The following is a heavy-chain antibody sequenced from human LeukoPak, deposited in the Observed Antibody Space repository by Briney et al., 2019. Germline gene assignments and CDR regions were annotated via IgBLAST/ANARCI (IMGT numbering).Heavy chain of an antibody. CDR2: IGSSDTM. CDR3: AREGRSGYDLTGYYGMDV. Sequence: GGSLRLSCAASGFTFSTYEMNWVRQAPGKGLEWVSYIGSSDTMYYADSVKGRFTISRDNAKNSLYLQMNSLRAEGTAIYYCAREGRSGYDLTGYYGMDVWGKGTTVTVSS. V-gene: IGHV3-48*03. D-gene: IGHD5-12*01. J-gene: IGHJ6*04. CDR1: GFTFSTYE.